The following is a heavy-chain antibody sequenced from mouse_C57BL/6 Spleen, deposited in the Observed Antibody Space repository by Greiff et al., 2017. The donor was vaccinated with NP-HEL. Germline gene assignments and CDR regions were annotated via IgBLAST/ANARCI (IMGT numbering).Heavy chain of an antibody. Sequence: VQLQQPGAELVKPGASVKLSCKASGYTFTSYWMQWVKQRPGQGLEWIGEIDPSDSYTNYNQKFKGKATLTVDTSSSTAYMPLSSLTSEDSAVYYCARSGRLGYAMDYWGQGTSVTVSS. CDR3: ARSGRLGYAMDY. CDR1: GYTFTSYW. J-gene: IGHJ4*01. D-gene: IGHD2-4*01. V-gene: IGHV1-50*01. CDR2: IDPSDSYT.